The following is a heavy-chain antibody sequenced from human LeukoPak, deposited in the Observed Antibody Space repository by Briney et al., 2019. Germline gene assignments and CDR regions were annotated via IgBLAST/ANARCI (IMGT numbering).Heavy chain of an antibody. CDR2: ISTYNGNS. J-gene: IGHJ3*02. V-gene: IGHV1-18*01. Sequence: ASVKVSCKASCYTFTTYGISWVRQAPGHPLEWMGWISTYNGNSNYAPKLQDRVTMTTATSTSTAFMELRSLRSDDTAVYYCARDHEFHFDIWGQGTMVTVSS. CDR3: ARDHEFHFDI. CDR1: CYTFTTYG. D-gene: IGHD3-10*01.